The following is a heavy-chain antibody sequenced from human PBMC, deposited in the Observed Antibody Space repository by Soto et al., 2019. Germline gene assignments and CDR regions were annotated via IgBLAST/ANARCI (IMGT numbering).Heavy chain of an antibody. Sequence: QVDLVQSGAEVKKPGSSVKVSCTASEGTFYSYTLNWVRQAPGQRPEWVGRVNPIVGMSTSASKFQGRVNLTADKCTSKADLDRTGLKSDDTAVYYCANCNGSRSTHLDCWGEGTLGTVS. CDR3: ANCNGSRSTHLDC. D-gene: IGHD3-10*01. CDR1: EGTFYSYT. CDR2: VNPIVGMS. V-gene: IGHV1-69*02. J-gene: IGHJ4*02.